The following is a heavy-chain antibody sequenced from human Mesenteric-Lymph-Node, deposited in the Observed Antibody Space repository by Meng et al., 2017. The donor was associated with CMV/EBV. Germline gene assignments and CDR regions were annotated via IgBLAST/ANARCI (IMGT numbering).Heavy chain of an antibody. CDR1: GFTFNTYG. CDR3: AKEWVAAAGTGYYGMDV. CDR2: IRYDGSRQ. J-gene: IGHJ6*02. Sequence: GESLKISCTASGFTFNTYGMHWVRQAPGKGLEWVAFIRYDGSRQYYGGSVKDRFTISRDNSKNSLYLQMNSLRAEDTALYYCAKEWVAAAGTGYYGMDVWGQGTTVTVSS. V-gene: IGHV3-30*02. D-gene: IGHD6-13*01.